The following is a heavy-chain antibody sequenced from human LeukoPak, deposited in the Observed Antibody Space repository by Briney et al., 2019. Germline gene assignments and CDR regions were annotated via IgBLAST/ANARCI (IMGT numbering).Heavy chain of an antibody. D-gene: IGHD1-1*01. J-gene: IGHJ4*02. CDR2: IRWDDER. V-gene: IGHV3-7*01. Sequence: PAGSLRLSCSASGFTFSSFWMGWVRQAPGKGLEWVASIRWDDERHHVDSVTGRFSVSRDNAKNSLYLQMNSLRAEDTAVYFCSRITTNGYFEYWGQGALVTVSS. CDR3: SRITTNGYFEY. CDR1: GFTFSSFW.